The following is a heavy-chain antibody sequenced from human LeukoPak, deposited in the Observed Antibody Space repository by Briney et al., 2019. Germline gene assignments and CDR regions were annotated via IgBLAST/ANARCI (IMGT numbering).Heavy chain of an antibody. CDR2: INPNSGGT. CDR1: GYTFTGYY. D-gene: IGHD7-27*01. Sequence: GASVKVSCKASGYTFTGYYMHWVRQAPGQGLEWMGWINPNSGGTNYAQKFRGWVTMTRDTSISTAYMELSRLRSDDTAVYYCARGTGPFGSFDIWGQGTMVTVSS. J-gene: IGHJ3*02. V-gene: IGHV1-2*04. CDR3: ARGTGPFGSFDI.